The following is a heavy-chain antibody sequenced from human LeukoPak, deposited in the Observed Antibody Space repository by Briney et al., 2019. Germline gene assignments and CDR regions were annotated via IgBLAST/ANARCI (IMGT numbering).Heavy chain of an antibody. Sequence: SETLSLTCTVSGYSISSGYYWGWIRQPPGKGLEWIGSIYHSGSTYYNPSLKSRVTISVDTSKNQFSLKLSSVTAADTAVYYCARTRSGGSFTLDYWGQGTLVTVSS. D-gene: IGHD2-15*01. V-gene: IGHV4-38-2*02. CDR3: ARTRSGGSFTLDY. CDR2: IYHSGST. CDR1: GYSISSGYY. J-gene: IGHJ4*02.